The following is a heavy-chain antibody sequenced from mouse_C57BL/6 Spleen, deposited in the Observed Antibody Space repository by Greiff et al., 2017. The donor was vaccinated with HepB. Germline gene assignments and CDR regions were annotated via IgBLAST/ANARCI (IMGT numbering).Heavy chain of an antibody. CDR2: INPSSGYT. J-gene: IGHJ3*01. Sequence: QVQLQQSGAELAKPGASVKLSCKASGYTFTSYWMHWVKQRPGQGLEWIGYINPSSGYTKSNQKFKDKATLTADKSSSTAYMQLSSLTYEDSAVYYCAIHRMTTGPAWFAYWGQGTLVTVSA. V-gene: IGHV1-7*01. D-gene: IGHD1-1*01. CDR3: AIHRMTTGPAWFAY. CDR1: GYTFTSYW.